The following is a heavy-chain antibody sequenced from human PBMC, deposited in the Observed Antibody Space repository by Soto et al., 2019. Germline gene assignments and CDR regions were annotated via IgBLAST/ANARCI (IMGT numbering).Heavy chain of an antibody. J-gene: IGHJ5*02. CDR3: ARERRLLSGDNWFDP. V-gene: IGHV4-34*01. CDR1: GGSFSGYY. CDR2: IYHSGST. D-gene: IGHD2-2*01. Sequence: PSETLSLTCAVYGGSFSGYYWSWIRQPPGKGLEWIGEIYHSGSTNYNPSLKSRVTIAVDTSISLKLSSVTAADTAVYYCARERRLLSGDNWFDPWGQGTLVTVSS.